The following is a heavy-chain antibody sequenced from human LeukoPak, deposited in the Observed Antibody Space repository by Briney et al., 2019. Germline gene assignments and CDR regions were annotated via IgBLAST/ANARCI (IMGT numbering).Heavy chain of an antibody. V-gene: IGHV1-18*01. J-gene: IGHJ4*02. CDR2: ISAYNGNT. Sequence: ASVRLSFTASGYTFTIYGISWVRQAPGPGLEWMGWISAYNGNTNYTHTPQGSVTMTTDTSTSTAYMELRSLRSDDTAVYYCARLRITIFGVVSPFDYWGQGTLVTVCS. CDR1: GYTFTIYG. CDR3: ARLRITIFGVVSPFDY. D-gene: IGHD3-3*01.